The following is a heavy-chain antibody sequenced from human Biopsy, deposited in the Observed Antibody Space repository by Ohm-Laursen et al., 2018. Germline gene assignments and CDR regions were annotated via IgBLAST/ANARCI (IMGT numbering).Heavy chain of an antibody. Sequence: TLSLTCTVSGGSLNFYYWSWTRQPPGKGLEWIGYMYYSGSTKYSPSLKNRVTVSFDTSRNQFSLKLTSMTPADTAVYYCVRGRSPATYWGQGALVSVSS. D-gene: IGHD3-16*01. J-gene: IGHJ4*02. V-gene: IGHV4-59*01. CDR3: VRGRSPATY. CDR1: GGSLNFYY. CDR2: MYYSGST.